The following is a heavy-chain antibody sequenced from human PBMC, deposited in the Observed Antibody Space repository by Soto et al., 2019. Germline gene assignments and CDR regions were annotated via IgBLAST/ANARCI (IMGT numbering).Heavy chain of an antibody. D-gene: IGHD3-10*01. J-gene: IGHJ4*01. CDR3: ARAEYPGETLFAY. V-gene: IGHV3-48*01. Sequence: EVQLVESGGGLVQPGGSLRLSCAASGFTFSSYSMNWVRQAPGKGLEWRSDISSTSSTRHYADSVKGRCTITRDNARKSLYLKVNSLSAEDTAVYYCARAEYPGETLFAYWGHGTQVAVSS. CDR2: ISSTSSTR. CDR1: GFTFSSYS.